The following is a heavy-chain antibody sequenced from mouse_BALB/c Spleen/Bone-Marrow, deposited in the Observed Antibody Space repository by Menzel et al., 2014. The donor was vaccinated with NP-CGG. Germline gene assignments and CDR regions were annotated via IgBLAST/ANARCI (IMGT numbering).Heavy chain of an antibody. Sequence: QVQLKQSGPELVRPGVSGKISCKGSGYTFTDYAMHWVKQSHAKSLEGIGVISTYSGNTNYNQKFKGKATMTVDKSSSTAYMELARLTSEDSAIYYCASPIYYGNYEGFAYWGQGTLVTVSA. V-gene: IGHV1-67*01. J-gene: IGHJ3*01. D-gene: IGHD2-1*01. CDR2: ISTYSGNT. CDR3: ASPIYYGNYEGFAY. CDR1: GYTFTDYA.